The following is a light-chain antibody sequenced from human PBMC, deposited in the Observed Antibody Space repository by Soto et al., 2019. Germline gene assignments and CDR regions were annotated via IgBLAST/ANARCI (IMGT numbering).Light chain of an antibody. CDR3: QNYYRAAFT. CDR2: HAS. Sequence: DIQMTQFPSSLSASVGDRVTITCRASQDIDNYVAWYQQRPGKVPKLLIYHASTLQQGVPFSFSGSESGTDCTLTISSLQPEEVATYYCQNYYRAAFTFGPGTRVDIK. J-gene: IGKJ3*01. CDR1: QDIDNY. V-gene: IGKV1-27*01.